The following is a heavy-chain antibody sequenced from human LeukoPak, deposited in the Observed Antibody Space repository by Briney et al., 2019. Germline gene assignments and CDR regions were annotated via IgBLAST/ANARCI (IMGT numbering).Heavy chain of an antibody. CDR3: ARDITMVRGLRGDDY. CDR2: INTDGTYT. Sequence: GGSLRLSWAASGFTFSDFWMHWVRQAPGKGLVWVSRINTDGTYTSYADSVRGRFTTSRDNAKNTLYLQMNSLRAEDTAVYYCARDITMVRGLRGDDYWGQGTLVTVSS. CDR1: GFTFSDFW. V-gene: IGHV3-74*01. D-gene: IGHD3-10*01. J-gene: IGHJ4*02.